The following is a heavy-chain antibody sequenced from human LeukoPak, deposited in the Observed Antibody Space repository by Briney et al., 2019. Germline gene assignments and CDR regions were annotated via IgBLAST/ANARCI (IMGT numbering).Heavy chain of an antibody. CDR2: INSDGSST. Sequence: GGSLRLSCAASGFTFSSYWMHWVRQAPGKGLVWVSRINSDGSSTSYADSVKGRFTISRDNSKNTLYLQMNSLRAEDTAVYYCAKSLAPYIVGDSSIQAFDIWGQGTMVTVSS. J-gene: IGHJ3*02. D-gene: IGHD5/OR15-5a*01. CDR1: GFTFSSYW. V-gene: IGHV3-74*01. CDR3: AKSLAPYIVGDSSIQAFDI.